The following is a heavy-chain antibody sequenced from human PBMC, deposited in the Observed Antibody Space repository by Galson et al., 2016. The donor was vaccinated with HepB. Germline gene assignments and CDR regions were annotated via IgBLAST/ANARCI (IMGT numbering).Heavy chain of an antibody. CDR1: GDSVSSPYW. V-gene: IGHV4/OR15-8*02. J-gene: IGHJ4*01. CDR3: VRGYSSDRDHFDS. CDR2: VFHVGTT. D-gene: IGHD6-19*01. Sequence: SETLSLTCVASGDSVSSPYWWTWVRQTPGRGLEWIGEVFHVGTTKYNPSFESRVSLSIDKSRNQFDLTLTSVTAADTAVYFCVRGYSSDRDHFDSWGHGTLVTVSS.